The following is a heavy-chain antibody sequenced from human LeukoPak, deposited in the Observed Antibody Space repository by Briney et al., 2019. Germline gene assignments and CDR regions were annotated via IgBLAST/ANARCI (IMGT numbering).Heavy chain of an antibody. CDR3: ARHVTISGPYDASDI. Sequence: SETLSLTCTVSGDSISSYYWSWTRQPPGKGLEWIGYIYYSGGTDYNPSLKSRVAISVDTSKNQFSLKLRSVTAADTAVYYCARHVTISGPYDASDIWGQGTMVTVSP. V-gene: IGHV4-59*08. CDR1: GDSISSYY. J-gene: IGHJ3*02. CDR2: IYYSGGT. D-gene: IGHD5-24*01.